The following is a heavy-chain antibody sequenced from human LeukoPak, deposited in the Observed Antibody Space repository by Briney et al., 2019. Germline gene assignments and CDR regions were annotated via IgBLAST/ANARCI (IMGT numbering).Heavy chain of an antibody. Sequence: PGGSLRLSCAASGFTFSSYAMHWVRQAPGKGLEWVAVISYDGSNKYYADSVKGRFTISRDNSKNTLYLQMNSLRAEDTAVYYCARDLGATPCYWGQGTLVTVSS. D-gene: IGHD1-26*01. J-gene: IGHJ4*02. V-gene: IGHV3-30-3*01. CDR1: GFTFSSYA. CDR2: ISYDGSNK. CDR3: ARDLGATPCY.